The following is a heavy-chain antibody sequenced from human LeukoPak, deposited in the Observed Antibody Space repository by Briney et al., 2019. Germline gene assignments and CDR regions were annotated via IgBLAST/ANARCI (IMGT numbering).Heavy chain of an antibody. D-gene: IGHD4-17*01. CDR2: ISGSGGST. V-gene: IGHV3-23*01. CDR1: GFTFSSYA. Sequence: GGSLRLSCAASGFTFSSYAMSWVRQAPGKGLEWVSAISGSGGSTYYADSVKGRFTISRDNSKNTLYLQMNSLRAEDTAVYYCAKHSAPHAVYGDYVWWYFDLWGRGTLVTVSS. J-gene: IGHJ2*01. CDR3: AKHSAPHAVYGDYVWWYFDL.